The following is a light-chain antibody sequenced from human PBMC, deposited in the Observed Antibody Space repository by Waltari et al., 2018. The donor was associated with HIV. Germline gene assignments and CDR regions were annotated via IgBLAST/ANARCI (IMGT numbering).Light chain of an antibody. Sequence: QSVLTQPPSVSAAPGQKVTISCSGSSTNIGNISASWYQQFPGTAPKLLIYDNNKRPSGIPDRFSGSKSGTSATLGITGLQTGDEADYYCGTWDSSLSAGVFGGGTKLTVL. J-gene: IGLJ3*02. CDR3: GTWDSSLSAGV. V-gene: IGLV1-51*01. CDR2: DNN. CDR1: STNIGNIS.